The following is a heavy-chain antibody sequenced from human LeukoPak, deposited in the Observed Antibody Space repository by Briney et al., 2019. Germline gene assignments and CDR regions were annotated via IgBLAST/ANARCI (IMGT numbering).Heavy chain of an antibody. J-gene: IGHJ4*02. Sequence: GGSLRLSCAASGFTFSDYYMSWIRQAPGNGLEWVSYISSSGSTIYYADSVKGRFTISRDNAKNSLYLQMNSLRAEDTAVYYCARGGTYYYGSASHRSFDYWGQGTLVTVSS. CDR3: ARGGTYYYGSASHRSFDY. V-gene: IGHV3-11*01. CDR1: GFTFSDYY. D-gene: IGHD3-10*01. CDR2: ISSSGSTI.